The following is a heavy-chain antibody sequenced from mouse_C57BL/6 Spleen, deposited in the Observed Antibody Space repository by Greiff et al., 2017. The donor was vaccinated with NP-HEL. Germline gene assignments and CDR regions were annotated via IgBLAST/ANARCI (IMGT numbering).Heavy chain of an antibody. Sequence: EVQRVESGGGLVKPGGSLKLSCAASGFTFSSYAMSWVRQTPEKRLEWVATISDGGSYTYYPDNVQGRFTISRDNAKNNLYLQMSHLKSEDTAMYYCARDPHGSSYPYFDYWGQGTTLTVSS. CDR1: GFTFSSYA. CDR3: ARDPHGSSYPYFDY. J-gene: IGHJ2*01. D-gene: IGHD1-1*01. CDR2: ISDGGSYT. V-gene: IGHV5-4*01.